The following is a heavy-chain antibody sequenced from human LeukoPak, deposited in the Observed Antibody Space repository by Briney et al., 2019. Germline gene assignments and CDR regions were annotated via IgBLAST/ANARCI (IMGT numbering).Heavy chain of an antibody. Sequence: GGSLRLSCAASGFTFSSYGMHWVRQAPGKGLEWVAFIRYDGSNKYYADSVKGRFTISRDNSKNTLYLQMNSLRAEDTAAYYCAKDDWVIASAVRLYYHYYGMDVWGQGTTVTVSS. CDR1: GFTFSSYG. V-gene: IGHV3-30*02. J-gene: IGHJ6*02. CDR2: IRYDGSNK. D-gene: IGHD6-13*01. CDR3: AKDDWVIASAVRLYYHYYGMDV.